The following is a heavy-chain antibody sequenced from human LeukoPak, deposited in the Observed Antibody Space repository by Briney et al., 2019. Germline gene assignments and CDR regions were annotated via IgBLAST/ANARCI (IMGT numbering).Heavy chain of an antibody. Sequence: ASVKVSCKASGYTFTGYYMHWVRQAPGQGLEWMGWINPNSGGTNYAQKFQGRVTMTRDTSISTAYMELSRLRSDDTAVCYCARGYDPPPYYYYYGMDVWGQGTTVTVSS. CDR2: INPNSGGT. V-gene: IGHV1-2*02. CDR3: ARGYDPPPYYYYYGMDV. J-gene: IGHJ6*02. D-gene: IGHD3-3*01. CDR1: GYTFTGYY.